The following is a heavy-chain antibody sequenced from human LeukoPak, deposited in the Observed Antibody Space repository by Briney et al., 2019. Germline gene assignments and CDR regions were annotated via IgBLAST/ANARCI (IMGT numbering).Heavy chain of an antibody. D-gene: IGHD2-15*01. CDR3: ARRGSGRHFDF. V-gene: IGHV3-11*01. Sequence: GGSLRLSCAASGFTFSDYYMSWIRHAPGKGLEWCSYISGGSSTIYYADSLKGRFTVSRDNAKNSLYLLMNSLRAEDTAVYYCARRGSGRHFDFWGQGTLVTVSS. J-gene: IGHJ4*02. CDR1: GFTFSDYY. CDR2: ISGGSSTI.